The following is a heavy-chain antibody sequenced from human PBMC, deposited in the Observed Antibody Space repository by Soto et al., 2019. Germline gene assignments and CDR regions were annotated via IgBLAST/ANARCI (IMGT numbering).Heavy chain of an antibody. CDR3: ARDVSDHISGWYYFDY. CDR1: GYTFRSYA. D-gene: IGHD6-19*01. J-gene: IGHJ4*02. V-gene: IGHV1-3*01. Sequence: QVQLVQSGAEVKKPGASVKVSCKASGYTFRSYAIHWVRQAPGQRLEWMGWINVGNGNTKYSQKFQGRVTITRDTFASTAYMELSSLRSEDTAVYYCARDVSDHISGWYYFDYWGQGTLVTVSS. CDR2: INVGNGNT.